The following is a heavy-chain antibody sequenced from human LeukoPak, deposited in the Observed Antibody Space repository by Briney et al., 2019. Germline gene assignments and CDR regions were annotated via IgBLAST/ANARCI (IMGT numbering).Heavy chain of an antibody. J-gene: IGHJ4*02. CDR3: ARARVSSGWYGFFDY. V-gene: IGHV3-53*01. Sequence: GGSLRLSCAASGFTVSSNYMSWVAQAPGKGLGWVSVIYSGGSTYYADSVKGRFTISRDNSKNTLYLQMNSLRAEDTAVYYCARARVSSGWYGFFDYWGQGTLVTVSS. CDR1: GFTVSSNY. CDR2: IYSGGST. D-gene: IGHD6-19*01.